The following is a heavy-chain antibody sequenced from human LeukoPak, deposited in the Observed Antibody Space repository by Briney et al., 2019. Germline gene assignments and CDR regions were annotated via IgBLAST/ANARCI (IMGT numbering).Heavy chain of an antibody. CDR3: VFEYNAFDI. CDR2: TYYRSKWYN. Sequence: SQTLSLTCAISGDSVSTNSGAWNWIRQSPSRGLGWLGRTYYRSKWYNDYAVSVKSRITVNPDTSRNQFSLQLNSVTPEDTAVYYCVFEYNAFDIWGQGTMVTVSS. V-gene: IGHV6-1*01. J-gene: IGHJ3*02. D-gene: IGHD6-6*01. CDR1: GDSVSTNSGA.